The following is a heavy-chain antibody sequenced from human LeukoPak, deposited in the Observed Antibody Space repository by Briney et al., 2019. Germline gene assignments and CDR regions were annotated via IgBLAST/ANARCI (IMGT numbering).Heavy chain of an antibody. V-gene: IGHV4-34*01. CDR2: INHSGST. CDR1: GGSFSGFY. CDR3: ARGGRIVGPTGNLDS. D-gene: IGHD1-26*01. J-gene: IGHJ4*02. Sequence: SETLSLTCAVYGGSFSGFYWSCVRQPPGTGLEWIGEINHSGSTNYNPSLKSRVTISVDTSKNQFSLKLSSVTAADTAVYFCARGGRIVGPTGNLDSWGQGTLVTVS.